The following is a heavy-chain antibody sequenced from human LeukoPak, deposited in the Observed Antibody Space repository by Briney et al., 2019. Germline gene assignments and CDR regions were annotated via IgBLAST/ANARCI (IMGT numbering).Heavy chain of an antibody. CDR1: GFTFNSYV. CDR3: TSSIKSAFDH. V-gene: IGHV3-64D*09. D-gene: IGHD2-2*01. Sequence: GGSLRLSCSASGFTFNSYVMHWVRQAPGKGLEYVSAISSNGGSTYYADSVKGRFTISRDNSKNTLYLQMSSLRGEDTAVYYCTSSIKSAFDHWGQGILVTVSS. J-gene: IGHJ4*02. CDR2: ISSNGGST.